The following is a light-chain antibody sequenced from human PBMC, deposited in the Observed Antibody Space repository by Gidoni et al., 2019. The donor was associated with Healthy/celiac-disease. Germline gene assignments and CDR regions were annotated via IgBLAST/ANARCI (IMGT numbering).Light chain of an antibody. Sequence: DIVMNQSPDSLAVSLGERATINCKSSQSVLYSSNNKNYLAWYQQQPGQPPKLLIYWASTRESGVPDRFSGSGSGTDFTLTISSLQAEDVAVYYCQQYYSTPQTFGQGTKVEIK. CDR3: QQYYSTPQT. V-gene: IGKV4-1*01. J-gene: IGKJ1*01. CDR2: WAS. CDR1: QSVLYSSNNKNY.